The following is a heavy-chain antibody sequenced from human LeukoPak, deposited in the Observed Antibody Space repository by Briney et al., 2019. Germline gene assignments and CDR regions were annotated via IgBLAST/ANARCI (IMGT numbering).Heavy chain of an antibody. CDR3: AREGTSGTHLNWFDP. D-gene: IGHD1-1*01. Sequence: SETLSLTCTVSGGSISSYYWSWIRQPPGKGLEWIGHIYGSGSTNYNPSLKSRVTLSVDTSKNQFSLKLSSVTAVDTAVYYCAREGTSGTHLNWFDPWGQGTLVTVSS. CDR1: GGSISSYY. CDR2: IYGSGST. J-gene: IGHJ5*02. V-gene: IGHV4-59*01.